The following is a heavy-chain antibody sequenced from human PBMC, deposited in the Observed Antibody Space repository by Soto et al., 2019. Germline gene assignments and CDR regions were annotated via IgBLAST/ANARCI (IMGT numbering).Heavy chain of an antibody. CDR2: IKTDGYAA. V-gene: IGHV3-74*01. Sequence: ESGGVLVQPGGSLRLSCVASGFTFDSHWMHWVRQAPGEGVVWVSRIKTDGYAAAYADSVKGRFTSTRDNTKNTVYLQMNSLRAEDTAVYFCVRESGVAADCWGQGTLVTVSS. CDR3: VRESGVAADC. D-gene: IGHD6-19*01. CDR1: GFTFDSHW. J-gene: IGHJ4*02.